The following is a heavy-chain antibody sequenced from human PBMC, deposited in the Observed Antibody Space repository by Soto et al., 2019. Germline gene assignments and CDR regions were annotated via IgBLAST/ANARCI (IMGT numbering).Heavy chain of an antibody. V-gene: IGHV4-31*03. Sequence: SETLSLTCTVSGGSISSGGYYWSWIRQHPGKGLEWIGYIYYSGSTYYNPSLKSRVTISVDTSKNQFSLKLSSVTAADTAVYYCARASVAAAGNVWFDPWGQGTLVTVSS. CDR2: IYYSGST. D-gene: IGHD6-13*01. CDR1: GGSISSGGYY. J-gene: IGHJ5*02. CDR3: ARASVAAAGNVWFDP.